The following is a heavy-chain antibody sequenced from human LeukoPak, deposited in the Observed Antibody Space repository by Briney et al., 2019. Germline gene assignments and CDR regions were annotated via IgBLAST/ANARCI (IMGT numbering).Heavy chain of an antibody. Sequence: PGGSLRLSCAASGFTFSSHAMSWVRQAPGKGLEWVSAISGSGGSTYYADSVKGRFTISRDNSKNTLYLQMNSLRAEDTAVYYCAKGGLRYFDWSGPRFDYWGQGTLVTVSS. J-gene: IGHJ4*02. D-gene: IGHD3-9*01. V-gene: IGHV3-23*01. CDR1: GFTFSSHA. CDR2: ISGSGGST. CDR3: AKGGLRYFDWSGPRFDY.